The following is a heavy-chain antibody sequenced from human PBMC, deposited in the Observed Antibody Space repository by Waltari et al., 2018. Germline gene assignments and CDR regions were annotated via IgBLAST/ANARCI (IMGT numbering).Heavy chain of an antibody. V-gene: IGHV4-61*02. CDR3: ARDKFDFWSGYSTAGGMDV. D-gene: IGHD3-3*01. J-gene: IGHJ6*02. CDR2: IYTSGST. Sequence: QVQLQESGPGLVKPSQTLSLTCTVSVGSISRGSYYWSWIRQPAGKGLEWIGRIYTSGSTNYNPSLKSRVTISVDTSKNQFSLKLSSVTAADTAVYYCARDKFDFWSGYSTAGGMDVWGQGTTVTVSS. CDR1: VGSISRGSYY.